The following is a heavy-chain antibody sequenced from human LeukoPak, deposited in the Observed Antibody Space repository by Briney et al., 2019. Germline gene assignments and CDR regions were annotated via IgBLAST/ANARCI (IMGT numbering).Heavy chain of an antibody. CDR2: IKQDGSEK. V-gene: IGHV3-7*03. CDR1: GFTFSSYW. J-gene: IGHJ6*04. Sequence: PGGSLRLSCAASGFTFSSYWMSWVRQAPGKGLEWVANIKQDGSEKYYVDSVKGRFTISRDNAKNSLYLQMNSLRAEDTAVYYCARLGCSGGSCYDYYYYGMDVWGKGTTVTVSS. CDR3: ARLGCSGGSCYDYYYYGMDV. D-gene: IGHD2-15*01.